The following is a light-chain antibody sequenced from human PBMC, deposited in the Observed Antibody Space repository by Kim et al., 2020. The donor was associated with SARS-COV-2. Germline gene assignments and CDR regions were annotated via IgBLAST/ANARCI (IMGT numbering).Light chain of an antibody. V-gene: IGLV3-19*01. J-gene: IGLJ3*02. CDR2: GEN. Sequence: ALGQTVSLTCQGASLGTYYATWYQLKPGQAPILVLYGENNRPSGIPDRFSGSTSGNTASLTITGARAEDEADYFCNSRDISGHHWVFGGGTKLTVL. CDR1: SLGTYY. CDR3: NSRDISGHHWV.